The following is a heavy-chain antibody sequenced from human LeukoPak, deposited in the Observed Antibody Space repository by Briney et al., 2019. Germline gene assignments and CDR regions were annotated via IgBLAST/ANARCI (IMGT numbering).Heavy chain of an antibody. CDR2: INPSGGST. D-gene: IGHD2-15*01. Sequence: ASVKVSCKASGYTFTSYYMHWVRQAPGQGLEWMGIINPSGGSTSYAQKLQGRVTMTRDTSTSTVYMELSSLRSEDTAVYYCARALPLVVVAATSDWFDPWGQGTLATVSS. CDR3: ARALPLVVVAATSDWFDP. CDR1: GYTFTSYY. J-gene: IGHJ5*02. V-gene: IGHV1-46*01.